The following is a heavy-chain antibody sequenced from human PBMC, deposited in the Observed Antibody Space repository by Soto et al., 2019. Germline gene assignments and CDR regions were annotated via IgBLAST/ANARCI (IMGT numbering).Heavy chain of an antibody. D-gene: IGHD3-22*01. CDR3: ARARSSGYYYYYGMDV. J-gene: IGHJ6*02. CDR1: GYTFTGYY. Sequence: GASVKVSCKASGYTFTGYYMHWVRQAPGQGLEWMGWINPNSGGTNYAQKFQGWVTMTRDTSISTAYMELSRLRSDDTAVYYCARARSSGYYYYYGMDVWGQGTTVTAP. V-gene: IGHV1-2*04. CDR2: INPNSGGT.